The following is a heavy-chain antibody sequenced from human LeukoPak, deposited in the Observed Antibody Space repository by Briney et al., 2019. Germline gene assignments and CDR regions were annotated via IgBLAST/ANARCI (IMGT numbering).Heavy chain of an antibody. CDR2: ISSDSSYI. CDR1: GFTFSDYS. CDR3: ARDRYDILTGYYTCFDY. J-gene: IGHJ4*02. V-gene: IGHV3-21*01. Sequence: PGGSLRLSCAASGFTFSDYSLNWVRQAPGKGLEWVSSISSDSSYIHYADSVKGRFTISRDNAKNSLYLQMNSLRAEDTAVYYCARDRYDILTGYYTCFDYWAREPWSPSPQ. D-gene: IGHD3-9*01.